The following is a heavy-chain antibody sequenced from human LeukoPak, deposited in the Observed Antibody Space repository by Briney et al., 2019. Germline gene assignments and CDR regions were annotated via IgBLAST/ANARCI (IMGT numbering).Heavy chain of an antibody. CDR2: MSPNSGNT. D-gene: IGHD3-10*01. CDR1: GYTFTSYD. J-gene: IGHJ6*02. V-gene: IGHV1-8*01. CDR3: ARALSMVRGVLYYHGMEV. Sequence: ASVKVSCMASGYTFTSYDINWVRQATGQGLEWMGWMSPNSGNTGYAENFQGRVTMTTNTSISTAYMEVSSLRSEDTAVYYCARALSMVRGVLYYHGMEVWGQGTTVTVSS.